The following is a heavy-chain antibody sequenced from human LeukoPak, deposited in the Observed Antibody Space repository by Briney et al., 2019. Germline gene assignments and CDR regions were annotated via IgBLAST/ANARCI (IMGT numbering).Heavy chain of an antibody. CDR2: MNPNSGNT. J-gene: IGHJ5*02. CDR1: GYTFTSYD. V-gene: IGHV1-8*03. CDR3: ARGRGSSGWWNNWFDP. Sequence: ASVKVSCKASGYTFTSYDINWVRQATGQGLEWMGWMNPNSGNTGYAQTFQGRVTITRNTSISTAYMELSSLRSEDTAVYYCARGRGSSGWWNNWFDPWGQGTLVTVSS. D-gene: IGHD6-19*01.